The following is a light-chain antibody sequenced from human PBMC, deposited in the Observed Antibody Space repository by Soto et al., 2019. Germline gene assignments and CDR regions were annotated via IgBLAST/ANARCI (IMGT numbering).Light chain of an antibody. J-gene: IGLJ2*01. V-gene: IGLV1-40*01. Sequence: QSVLTQPPSVSGPPGQTITISCTGDSSNIGAGYDVHWYQQLPGTAPKLLIYVNINRPSGVPDRFSASRSDSSASLAITGLQAEDEADYYCQSYDSSLSLIFGGGTKLTVL. CDR1: SSNIGAGYD. CDR2: VNI. CDR3: QSYDSSLSLI.